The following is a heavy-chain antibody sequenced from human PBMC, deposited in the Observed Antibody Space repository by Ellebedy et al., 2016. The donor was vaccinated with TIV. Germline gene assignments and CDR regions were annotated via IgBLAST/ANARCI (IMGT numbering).Heavy chain of an antibody. CDR1: GFTFNDAW. Sequence: GESLKISCAASGFTFNDAWMSWVRQAPGKGLEWVGRIKSKTDSWTSDFAAPVKGRFLISRYDSKNTLYLQMTSLKNDDTAVYYCSAGTGKSDFDHWGQGTLVTVSS. CDR3: SAGTGKSDFDH. CDR2: IKSKTDSWTS. J-gene: IGHJ4*02. V-gene: IGHV3-15*01. D-gene: IGHD7-27*01.